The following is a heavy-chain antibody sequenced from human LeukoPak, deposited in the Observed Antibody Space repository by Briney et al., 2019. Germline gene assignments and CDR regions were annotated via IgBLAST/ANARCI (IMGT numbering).Heavy chain of an antibody. CDR1: GGSISSYY. CDR3: ARGLGDHYEVEAL. Sequence: SETLSLTCTVSGGSISSYYWSWIRQHPGKGLEWIGYIYYSGSTYYNPSLKSRVTISVDTSKNQFSLKLSSVTAADTAVYYCARGLGDHYEVEALWGQGTLVTVSS. D-gene: IGHD3-16*01. J-gene: IGHJ4*02. V-gene: IGHV4-59*06. CDR2: IYYSGST.